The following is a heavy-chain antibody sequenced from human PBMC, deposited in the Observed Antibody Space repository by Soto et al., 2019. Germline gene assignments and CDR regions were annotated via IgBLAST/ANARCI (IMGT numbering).Heavy chain of an antibody. V-gene: IGHV1-69*13. D-gene: IGHD3-10*01. Sequence: SVKVSCKASGGTFSSYAISWVRQAPGQGLEWMGGIIPIFGTANYAQKFQGRVTITADESTSTAYMELSRLRSDDTAVYYCARDTGFGELLNLNYYYYGMDVWGQGTTVTVSS. CDR2: IIPIFGTA. CDR3: ARDTGFGELLNLNYYYYGMDV. J-gene: IGHJ6*02. CDR1: GGTFSSYA.